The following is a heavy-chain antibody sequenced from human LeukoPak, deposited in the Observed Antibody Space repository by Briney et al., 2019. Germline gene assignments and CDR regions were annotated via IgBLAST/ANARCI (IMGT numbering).Heavy chain of an antibody. CDR2: ISSNGGST. J-gene: IGHJ4*02. CDR1: GFTFSSYA. CDR3: ARDKYYGSSGYYFYFDY. V-gene: IGHV3-64*01. D-gene: IGHD3-22*01. Sequence: PGGSLRLSCAASGFTFSSYAMRWVRQAPGKGLEYVSAISSNGGSTYYANSVKGRFTISRDNSKNTLYLQMGSLRAEDMAVYYCARDKYYGSSGYYFYFDYWGQGTLVTVSS.